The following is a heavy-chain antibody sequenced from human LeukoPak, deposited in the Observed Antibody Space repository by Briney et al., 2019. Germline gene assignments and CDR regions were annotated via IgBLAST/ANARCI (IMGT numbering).Heavy chain of an antibody. D-gene: IGHD3-10*01. CDR3: ARDRSAMVRGIFDY. V-gene: IGHV3-21*01. CDR2: ISSSSSYI. Sequence: GGSLRLSWAAAGFTFSSYSMNWVRQAPGKGLEWVSSISSSSSYIYYADSVKGRFTISRDNAKNSLYLQMNSLRAEDTAVYYCARDRSAMVRGIFDYWGQGTLVTVSS. CDR1: GFTFSSYS. J-gene: IGHJ4*02.